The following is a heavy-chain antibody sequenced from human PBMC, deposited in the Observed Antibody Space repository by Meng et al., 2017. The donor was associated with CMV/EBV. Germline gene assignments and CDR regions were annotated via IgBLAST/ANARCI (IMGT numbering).Heavy chain of an antibody. CDR1: GYTFTGYY. V-gene: IGHV1-2*02. J-gene: IGHJ6*02. D-gene: IGHD3-3*01. CDR3: ARDERVTIFGVVNARGGYGMDV. Sequence: ASVKVSCKASGYTFTGYYMHWVRQAPGQGLEWMGWINPNSGGTNYAQKFQGRVTMTRDTSISTAYMELSRLRSDDTAMYYCARDERVTIFGVVNARGGYGMDVWGQGTTVTVSS. CDR2: INPNSGGT.